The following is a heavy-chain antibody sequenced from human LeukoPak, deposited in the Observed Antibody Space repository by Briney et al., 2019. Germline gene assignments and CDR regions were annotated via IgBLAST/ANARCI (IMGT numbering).Heavy chain of an antibody. CDR3: ARDGGGWRSDYYYYYGMDV. CDR1: GGTFSSYA. Sequence: ASVKVSCKASGGTFSSYAISWVRQAPGQGLEWMGGIIPIFGTANYAQKFQGRVTITADESTSTAYMELSSLRSEDTAVYYCARDGGGWRSDYYYYYGMDVWGQGTTVTVSS. D-gene: IGHD6-19*01. J-gene: IGHJ6*02. V-gene: IGHV1-69*13. CDR2: IIPIFGTA.